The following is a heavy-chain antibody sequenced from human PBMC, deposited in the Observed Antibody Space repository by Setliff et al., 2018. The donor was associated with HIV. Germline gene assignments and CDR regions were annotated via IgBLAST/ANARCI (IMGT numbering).Heavy chain of an antibody. Sequence: PSETLSLTCTVSGGSISSYYWSWIRQPPGKGLEWIGYIYYSGSTNYSPSLKSRVTISVDTSKNQFSLKLSSVTAADTAVYYCARGTDYSNYVYYMDVWGKGTTVTVSS. CDR2: IYYSGST. V-gene: IGHV4-59*01. D-gene: IGHD4-4*01. J-gene: IGHJ6*03. CDR3: ARGTDYSNYVYYMDV. CDR1: GGSISSYY.